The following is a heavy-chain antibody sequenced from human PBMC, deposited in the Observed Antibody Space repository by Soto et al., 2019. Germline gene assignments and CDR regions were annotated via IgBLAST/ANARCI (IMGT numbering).Heavy chain of an antibody. J-gene: IGHJ6*02. CDR3: ARHNYDGSGYYYYYYGMDV. CDR2: ISAYNGNT. V-gene: IGHV1-18*01. CDR1: GYTFTSYG. Sequence: ASVKVSCKASGYTFTSYGISWVRQAPGQGLEWMGWISAYNGNTNYAQNFQGRVTMTTDTSTSTAYMELRSLRSDDTAVYYCARHNYDGSGYYYYYYGMDVWGQGTTVTISS. D-gene: IGHD3-22*01.